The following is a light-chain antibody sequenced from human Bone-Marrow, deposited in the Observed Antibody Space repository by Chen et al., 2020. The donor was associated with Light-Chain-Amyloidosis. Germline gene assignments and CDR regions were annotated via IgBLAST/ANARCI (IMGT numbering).Light chain of an antibody. CDR2: LGS. V-gene: IGKV2-28*01. J-gene: IGKJ1*01. CDR1: QSLLHNTGYNY. CDR3: MQALQTPRT. Sequence: MPQSPLCLPVLPVDPASISCRSNQSLLHNTGYNYLDWYLQKPGQSPQLVVYLGSNRASGVPERFSGSGSGTDFTLKISRVEAEDVGVYYCMQALQTPRTFGQGTKVEIK.